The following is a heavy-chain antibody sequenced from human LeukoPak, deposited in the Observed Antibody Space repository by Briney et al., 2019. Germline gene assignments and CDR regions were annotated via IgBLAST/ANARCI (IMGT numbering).Heavy chain of an antibody. J-gene: IGHJ4*02. V-gene: IGHV4-39*07. D-gene: IGHD3-22*01. Sequence: SETLSLTCTVSGGAISSNNYYWGWIRQPPGKALEWIGTIYYSGTTYYNPSLKSRVTISVDTSKNQFSLKLSSVTAADTVVYYCARSYYDDRGFSEYYFDYWGQGTLVTVSS. CDR1: GGAISSNNYY. CDR2: IYYSGTT. CDR3: ARSYYDDRGFSEYYFDY.